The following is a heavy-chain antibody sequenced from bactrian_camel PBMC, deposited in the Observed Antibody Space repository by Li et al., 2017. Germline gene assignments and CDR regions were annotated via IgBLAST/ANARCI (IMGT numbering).Heavy chain of an antibody. Sequence: QVQLVESGGGSVQAGGSLTLSCTYSEFSTSCIGWFRQAPGKEREGVAAIDADVAGVQSHANFVKGRFTISQDHARNTLILEIDSLAPEDTAMCYCAASGPWRWDTDDGVTCDQWNRYNSWGQGTQVTVS. V-gene: IGHV3S26*01. CDR2: IDADVAGVQ. D-gene: IGHD1*01. CDR1: EFSTSC. J-gene: IGHJ4*01. CDR3: AASGPWRWDTDDGVTCDQWNRYNS.